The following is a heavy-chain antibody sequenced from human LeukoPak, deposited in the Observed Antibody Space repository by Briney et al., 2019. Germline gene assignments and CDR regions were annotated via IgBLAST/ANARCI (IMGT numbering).Heavy chain of an antibody. CDR3: TRDGPAQMVEFDY. Sequence: ASVKVSCKASGYTFSGTGWYLYWLRQAPGQGLECMGWIYPNNGATAYAQKFQGRVAMTRDTSITTAYMELGRLRTDDTAVYYLTRDGPAQMVEFDYWGQGTLVKVSS. J-gene: IGHJ4*02. V-gene: IGHV1-2*02. CDR2: IYPNNGAT. CDR1: GYTFSGTGWY. D-gene: IGHD3-10*01.